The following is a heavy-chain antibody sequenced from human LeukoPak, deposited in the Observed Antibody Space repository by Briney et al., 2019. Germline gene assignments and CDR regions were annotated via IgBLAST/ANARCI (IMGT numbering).Heavy chain of an antibody. CDR3: ARADCGGDCNDAFDI. CDR1: GGTFSSYA. Sequence: ASVKVSCKASGGTFSSYAISWVRQAPGQGLEWMGGIIPIFGTANDAQKFQGRVTITTDESTSTAYMELSSLRSEDTAVYYCARADCGGDCNDAFDIWGQGTMVTVSS. V-gene: IGHV1-69*05. CDR2: IIPIFGTA. J-gene: IGHJ3*02. D-gene: IGHD2-21*02.